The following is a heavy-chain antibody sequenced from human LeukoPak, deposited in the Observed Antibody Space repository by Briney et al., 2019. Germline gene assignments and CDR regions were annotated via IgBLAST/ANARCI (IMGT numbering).Heavy chain of an antibody. CDR2: ISYDGSNK. CDR1: GFTFSSYG. D-gene: IGHD6-13*01. J-gene: IGHJ4*02. CDR3: ARRAAAGSPYFDY. Sequence: GGSLRLSCAASGFTFSSYGMHWVRQAPGKGLEWVAVISYDGSNKYYADSVKGRFTISRDNSKNTLYLQMNSLRAEDTAVYYCARRAAAGSPYFDYWGQGTLVTVSS. V-gene: IGHV3-30*03.